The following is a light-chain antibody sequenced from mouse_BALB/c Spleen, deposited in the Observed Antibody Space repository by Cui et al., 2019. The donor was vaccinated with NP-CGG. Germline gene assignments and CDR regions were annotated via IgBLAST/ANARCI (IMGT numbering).Light chain of an antibody. CDR3: ALWYSNHWV. CDR1: TGAVTTSND. V-gene: IGLV1*01. J-gene: IGLJ1*01. Sequence: QAVVTHESDLTTSPGETVTLTCRSSTGAVTTSNDANWVQEKPDHLFTGLIGGTNNRAPGVPARFSGSLIGDKAALTITGAQTEDEAIYFCALWYSNHWVFGGGTKLTVL. CDR2: GTN.